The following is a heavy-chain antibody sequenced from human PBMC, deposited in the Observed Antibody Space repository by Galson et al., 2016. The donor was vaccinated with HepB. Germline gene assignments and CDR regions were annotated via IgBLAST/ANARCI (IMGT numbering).Heavy chain of an antibody. CDR1: GYTFISYV. V-gene: IGHV1-3*01. D-gene: IGHD2-2*03. CDR2: INAGNGNT. CDR3: ARSPTGFCSRTKCYGFNYLDR. Sequence: SVKVSCKASGYTFISYVIQWVRQAPGHRLEWMGWINAGNGNTKYSQKFQGRVIIDRDTSASTAYMELSSLRPEDTAINYCARSPTGFCSRTKCYGFNYLDRWGQGTPVTVSS. J-gene: IGHJ4*02.